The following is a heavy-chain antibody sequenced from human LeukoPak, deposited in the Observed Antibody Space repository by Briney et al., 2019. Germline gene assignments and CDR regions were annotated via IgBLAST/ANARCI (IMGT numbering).Heavy chain of an antibody. CDR1: GGSISSSNW. Sequence: PSGTLSLTCAVSGGSISSSNWWSWVRQPPGKGLEWIGEIYHSGSTNYNPSLKSRVTISVDTSKNQFSLKLSSVTAADTAVYYCARHLRINDAFDIWGQGTMVTVSS. CDR3: ARHLRINDAFDI. D-gene: IGHD5-12*01. CDR2: IYHSGST. J-gene: IGHJ3*02. V-gene: IGHV4-4*02.